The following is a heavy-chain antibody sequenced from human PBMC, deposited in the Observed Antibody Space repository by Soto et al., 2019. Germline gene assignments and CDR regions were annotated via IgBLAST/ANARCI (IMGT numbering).Heavy chain of an antibody. V-gene: IGHV4-61*01. D-gene: IGHD3-22*01. CDR3: ARRKSSIYDSSGRVFDY. CDR1: GGSVSSGSYY. CDR2: IYYSGST. Sequence: SETLSLTCTVSGGSVSSGSYYWSWIRQPPGKGLEWIGYIYYSGSTNYNPSLKSRVTISVDTSKNQFSLKLSSVTAADTAVYYCARRKSSIYDSSGRVFDYWGQGTLVTVSS. J-gene: IGHJ4*02.